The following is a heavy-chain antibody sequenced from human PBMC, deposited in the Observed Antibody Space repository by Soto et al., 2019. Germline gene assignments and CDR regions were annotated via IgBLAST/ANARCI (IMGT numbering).Heavy chain of an antibody. CDR2: ISGSGGST. CDR3: AKVRLFLFPRPYIAGFYFDY. Sequence: GGSLRLSGAASGFTFSSYAMSWGRQAPGKGLEWVAAISGSGGSTYYADSVKGRFTISRDNAKNTLYLQMNSLRAEDTAVYYCAKVRLFLFPRPYIAGFYFDYWGQGTLVTVSS. V-gene: IGHV3-23*01. J-gene: IGHJ4*02. CDR1: GFTFSSYA. D-gene: IGHD6-13*01.